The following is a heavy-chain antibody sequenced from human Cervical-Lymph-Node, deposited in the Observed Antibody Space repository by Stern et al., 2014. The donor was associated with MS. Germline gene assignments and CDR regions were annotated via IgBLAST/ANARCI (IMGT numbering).Heavy chain of an antibody. CDR2: INPISGVT. CDR1: GYTFTGYF. D-gene: IGHD1-26*01. Sequence: QVQLVQSGAELKKPGTSVKVSCKASGYTFTGYFVHWVRQAPGQGIEWMGRINPISGVTDEAKKFQGRVTLTRDTSISTAYLDVTSLRSDDTAVYFCARTIGSTAADVWGQGTLVTVSS. CDR3: ARTIGSTAADV. J-gene: IGHJ4*02. V-gene: IGHV1-2*06.